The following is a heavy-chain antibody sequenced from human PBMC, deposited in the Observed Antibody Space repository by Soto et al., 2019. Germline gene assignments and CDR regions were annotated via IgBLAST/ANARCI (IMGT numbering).Heavy chain of an antibody. CDR2: VYFSGDT. V-gene: IGHV4-31*03. CDR1: GGSISTSDYY. J-gene: IGHJ2*01. CDR3: ARDPRRTRGWHFDL. Sequence: QVQLQESGPGLVRPSQPLSLTCTVSGGSISTSDYYWSWIRQHPVRGLEWIGYVYFSGDTFYNPSLESRVVISVETSENRFSLKLTSVTAADTAVYYCARDPRRTRGWHFDLWGRGTLVTVSS. D-gene: IGHD3-10*01.